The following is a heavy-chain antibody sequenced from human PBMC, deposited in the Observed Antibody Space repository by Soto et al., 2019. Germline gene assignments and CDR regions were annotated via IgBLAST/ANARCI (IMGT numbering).Heavy chain of an antibody. D-gene: IGHD3-10*01. CDR1: GYTFTSYY. CDR2: INPSSGST. Sequence: ASVKVSCKASGYTFTSYYMQWVRQAPGQGLEWMGIINPSSGSTSYAQKFQGRLTMTRDTSTSTVYMELSSLRSEDTAVYFCARGGSTSGSQPYYFDYWGQGTLVTVSS. V-gene: IGHV1-46*03. J-gene: IGHJ4*02. CDR3: ARGGSTSGSQPYYFDY.